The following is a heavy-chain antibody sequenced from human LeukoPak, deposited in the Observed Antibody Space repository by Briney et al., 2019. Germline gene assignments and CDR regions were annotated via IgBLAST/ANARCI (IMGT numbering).Heavy chain of an antibody. CDR2: MNPNNGNT. Sequence: ASVKVSCKASGYTFTSYDINWVRQATGQGLEWMGWMNPNNGNTGYAQKFQGRVTMTRNTSISTAYMELSSLRSEDTAMYYCARLHLGELSLLDYWGQGTLVTVSS. V-gene: IGHV1-8*01. CDR1: GYTFTSYD. J-gene: IGHJ4*02. D-gene: IGHD3-16*02. CDR3: ARLHLGELSLLDY.